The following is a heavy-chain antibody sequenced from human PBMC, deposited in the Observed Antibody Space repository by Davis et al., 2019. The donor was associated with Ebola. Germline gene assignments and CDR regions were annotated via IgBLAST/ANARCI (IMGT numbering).Heavy chain of an antibody. CDR3: ARDCGGSYYCGYYYYGMDV. J-gene: IGHJ6*04. Sequence: AASVKVSCKVFGYTLTELSMHWVRQAPGQGLEWMGWISAYNGNTNYAQKLQGRVTMTTDTSTSTAYMELRSLRSDDTAVYYCARDCGGSYYCGYYYYGMDVWGKGTTVTVSS. CDR1: GYTLTELS. CDR2: ISAYNGNT. D-gene: IGHD1-26*01. V-gene: IGHV1-18*01.